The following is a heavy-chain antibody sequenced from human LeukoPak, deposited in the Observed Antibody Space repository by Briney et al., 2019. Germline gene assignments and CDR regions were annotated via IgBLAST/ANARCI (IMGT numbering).Heavy chain of an antibody. CDR2: SRDKGHTYTT. Sequence: GGTLRLSCEASGGTFSDHYMDWVRQAPGKGLEWIGRSRDKGHTYTTENAASVKGRFTISRDASRNSLYLQMTSLKTEATAIYYCARVRRWELDYWGQGTLVTVSS. D-gene: IGHD1-26*01. CDR1: GGTFSDHY. CDR3: ARVRRWELDY. V-gene: IGHV3-72*01. J-gene: IGHJ4*02.